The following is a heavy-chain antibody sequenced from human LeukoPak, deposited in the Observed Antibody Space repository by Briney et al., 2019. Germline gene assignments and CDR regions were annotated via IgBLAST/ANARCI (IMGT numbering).Heavy chain of an antibody. Sequence: SETLSLTCAVYGGSFSGYYWSWIRQPPGKGLEWIGEINHSGSTNYNPSLKSRVTISVDTSKNQFSLKLSSVTAVDTAVYYCARAIGIVGATGLFDYWGQETLVTVSS. J-gene: IGHJ4*02. CDR2: INHSGST. D-gene: IGHD1-26*01. CDR3: ARAIGIVGATGLFDY. CDR1: GGSFSGYY. V-gene: IGHV4-34*01.